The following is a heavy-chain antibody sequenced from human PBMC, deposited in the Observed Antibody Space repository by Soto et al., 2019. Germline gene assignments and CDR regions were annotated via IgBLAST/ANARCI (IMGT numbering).Heavy chain of an antibody. J-gene: IGHJ3*02. Sequence: GGSLRLSCAASGFTFSSYGMHWVRQAPGKGLEWVAVISYDVSNKYYADSVKGRFTISRDNSKNTLYLQMNSLRAEDTAVYYCGSDDSSGYYGSPDAFDIWGQGTMVTVSS. CDR1: GFTFSSYG. CDR2: ISYDVSNK. D-gene: IGHD3-22*01. V-gene: IGHV3-30*03. CDR3: GSDDSSGYYGSPDAFDI.